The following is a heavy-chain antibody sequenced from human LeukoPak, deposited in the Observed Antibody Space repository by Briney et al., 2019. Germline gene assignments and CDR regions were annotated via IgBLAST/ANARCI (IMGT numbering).Heavy chain of an antibody. J-gene: IGHJ6*02. CDR2: IYYSGST. CDR3: AGHGLSSSNRDYYYGMDV. D-gene: IGHD6-13*01. Sequence: PSETLSLTCTVSGGSISSYYWSWIRQPPGKGLEWIGYIYYSGSTDYNPSLKSRVTISVDTSKNQFSLKLNSVTAADTAVYFCAGHGLSSSNRDYYYGMDVWGQGTTVTVSS. V-gene: IGHV4-59*08. CDR1: GGSISSYY.